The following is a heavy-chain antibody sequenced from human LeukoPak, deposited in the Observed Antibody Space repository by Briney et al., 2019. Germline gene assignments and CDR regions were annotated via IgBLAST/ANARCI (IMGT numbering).Heavy chain of an antibody. J-gene: IGHJ4*02. CDR3: ASGTSPDY. CDR1: GFTFSSYA. D-gene: IGHD1-1*01. Sequence: GGSLRLSCAASGFTFSSYAMHWVRQAPGKGLEHVSAISSNGGSTYYANSVKGRFTISRDNSKNTLYLQMGSLRAEDMAVYYCASGTSPDYWGQGTLVTVSS. V-gene: IGHV3-64*01. CDR2: ISSNGGST.